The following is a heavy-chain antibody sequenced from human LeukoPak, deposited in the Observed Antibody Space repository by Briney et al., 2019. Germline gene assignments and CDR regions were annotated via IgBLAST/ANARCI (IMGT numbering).Heavy chain of an antibody. CDR1: GYTFTDYF. J-gene: IGHJ6*02. D-gene: IGHD3-22*01. CDR2: INPTRGGT. Sequence: ASVKVSCKASGYTFTDYFMHWVRQAPGQGLEWMRWINPTRGGTNYAQKFQGRVTMTRDTSISTAYLELSRLRSDDTAVYYCARDPTVNYDSSGYNYYSGMDVWGQGTTITVSS. V-gene: IGHV1-2*02. CDR3: ARDPTVNYDSSGYNYYSGMDV.